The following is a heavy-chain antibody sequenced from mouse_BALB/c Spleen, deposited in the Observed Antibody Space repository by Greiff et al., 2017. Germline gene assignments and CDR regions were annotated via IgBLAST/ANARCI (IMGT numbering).Heavy chain of an antibody. CDR1: GFTFSSYA. Sequence: EVMLVESGGGLVKPGGSLKLSCAASGFTFSSYAMSWVRQSPEKRLEWVAEISSGGSYTYYPDTVTGRFTISRDNAKNTLYLEMSSLRSEDTAMYYCAVNGGNYWGQGTTLTVSS. CDR3: AVNGGNY. V-gene: IGHV5-9-4*01. CDR2: ISSGGSYT. J-gene: IGHJ2*01.